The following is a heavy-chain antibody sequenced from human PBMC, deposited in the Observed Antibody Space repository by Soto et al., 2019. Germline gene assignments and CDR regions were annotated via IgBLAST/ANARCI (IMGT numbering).Heavy chain of an antibody. CDR3: ARHSSGYQLIDY. D-gene: IGHD3-22*01. J-gene: IGHJ4*02. CDR1: GGSINSGDYY. CDR2: ISYSGST. V-gene: IGHV4-30-4*01. Sequence: QVQLQESGPGLVKPSQTLSLTRTVSGGSINSGDYYWSWIRQPPGKGLEWLGYISYSGSTYYNPYLRSRVTLSVDTSKNQFALKLSSVTAADTAVYYCARHSSGYQLIDYWGQGTLVTVSS.